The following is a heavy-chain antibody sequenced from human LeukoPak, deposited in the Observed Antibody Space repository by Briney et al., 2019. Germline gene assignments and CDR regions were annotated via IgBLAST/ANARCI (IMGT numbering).Heavy chain of an antibody. CDR2: ISYDGSNK. D-gene: IGHD5-18*01. Sequence: GGSLRLSCAASGFTFSSYAMHWVRQAPGKGLEWVAVISYDGSNKYYADSVKGRFTISRDNSKNTLYLQMNSLRAEDTAVYYCASDGYSYVSGDYWGQGTLVTVSS. CDR1: GFTFSSYA. CDR3: ASDGYSYVSGDY. V-gene: IGHV3-30-3*01. J-gene: IGHJ4*02.